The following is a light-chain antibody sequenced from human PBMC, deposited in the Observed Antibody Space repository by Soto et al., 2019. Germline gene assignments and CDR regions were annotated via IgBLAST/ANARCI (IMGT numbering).Light chain of an antibody. CDR2: GAS. V-gene: IGKV3-20*01. CDR3: QQYGRTPGYS. J-gene: IGKJ2*01. Sequence: EIVLTQSPGTLSLSPGERATLSCRASESISEDYLAWYQQKPGQAPRLVVYGASRSATGIPDRFSGSGSGTDFTLTISRLEPEDFAVYYCQQYGRTPGYSFGQGTKVDIK. CDR1: ESISEDY.